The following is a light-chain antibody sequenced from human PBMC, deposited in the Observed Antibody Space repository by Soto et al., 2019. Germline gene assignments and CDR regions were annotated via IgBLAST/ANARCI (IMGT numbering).Light chain of an antibody. CDR1: QSVSSSY. V-gene: IGKV3-20*01. CDR3: QQCGSSPS. J-gene: IGKJ1*01. CDR2: VTS. Sequence: EIVLTQSPGTLSLSPGERATLSCRASQSVSSSYLAWYQQKPGQAPRLLIYVTSSRATGIPDRFSGSGSGTDSTLAISRLELEDLALYYGQQCGSSPSFGQGTSVDIK.